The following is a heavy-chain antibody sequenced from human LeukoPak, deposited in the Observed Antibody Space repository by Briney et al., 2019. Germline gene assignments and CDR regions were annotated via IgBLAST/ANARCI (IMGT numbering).Heavy chain of an antibody. J-gene: IGHJ5*02. Sequence: GESLKISCKGSGYSFTSYWIGWVRQMPGKGLEYMGIIFPGDSKIRYSPSFQGQVTISVDKSISTAYLQWTSLTASDTASDYGARHTGGPQAGWFDPWGQGTPVTVSS. CDR2: IFPGDSKI. CDR1: GYSFTSYW. D-gene: IGHD3-10*01. V-gene: IGHV5-51*01. CDR3: ARHTGGPQAGWFDP.